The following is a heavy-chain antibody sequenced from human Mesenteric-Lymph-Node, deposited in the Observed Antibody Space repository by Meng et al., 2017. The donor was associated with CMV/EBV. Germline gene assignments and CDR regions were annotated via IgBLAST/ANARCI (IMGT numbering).Heavy chain of an antibody. V-gene: IGHV3-9*01. D-gene: IGHD6-13*01. J-gene: IGHJ4*02. CDR3: ARGQRSYSSSWYGY. CDR1: GFTFDDYA. CDR2: ISWNSGSI. Sequence: GGSLRLSCAASGFTFDDYAMHWVRQAPGKGLEWVSGISWNSGSIGYADSVKGRFTISRDNAKNTLYLQMNSLRAEDTAVYYCARGQRSYSSSWYGYWGQGTLVTVSS.